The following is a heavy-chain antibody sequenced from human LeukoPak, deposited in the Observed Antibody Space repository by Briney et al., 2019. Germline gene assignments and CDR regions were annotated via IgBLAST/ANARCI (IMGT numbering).Heavy chain of an antibody. CDR3: ARDGKIAVAGTAGY. Sequence: GASVKVSCKASGYTFTSYGISWVRQAPGQGLEWMGWISAYNGNTNYAQKLQGRVTMTTDTSTNTAYIELRSLRSDDPAVYYCARDGKIAVAGTAGYWGQGTLVTVSS. CDR1: GYTFTSYG. J-gene: IGHJ4*02. V-gene: IGHV1-18*01. CDR2: ISAYNGNT. D-gene: IGHD6-19*01.